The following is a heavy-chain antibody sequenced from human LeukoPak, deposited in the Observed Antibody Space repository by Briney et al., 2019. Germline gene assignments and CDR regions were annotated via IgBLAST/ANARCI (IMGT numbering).Heavy chain of an antibody. CDR3: ARTRLGYCVSVSCYYFDS. CDR1: GFTFNNYN. J-gene: IGHJ4*02. Sequence: GGSLRLSCAASGFTFNNYNMNWVRQAPGKGLEWVSSISTGSSYVHYADSVKGRFTISRDNAKNSLYLQMNRLRAEDTAVYYCARTRLGYCVSVSCYYFDSWGQGTLVTVSS. CDR2: ISTGSSYV. D-gene: IGHD2-15*01. V-gene: IGHV3-21*01.